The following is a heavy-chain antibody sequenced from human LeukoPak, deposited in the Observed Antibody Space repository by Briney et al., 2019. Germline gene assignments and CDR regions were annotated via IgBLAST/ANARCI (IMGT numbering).Heavy chain of an antibody. Sequence: SVKVSCRASGYTFTSYGISWVRQAPGQGLEWMGRIIPIFGTANYAQKFQGRVTITTDESTSTAYMELSSLRSEDTAVYYCASTPHSYYPLDYNWFDPWGQGTLVTVSS. CDR1: GYTFTSYG. V-gene: IGHV1-69*05. D-gene: IGHD5-18*01. CDR3: ASTPHSYYPLDYNWFDP. CDR2: IIPIFGTA. J-gene: IGHJ5*02.